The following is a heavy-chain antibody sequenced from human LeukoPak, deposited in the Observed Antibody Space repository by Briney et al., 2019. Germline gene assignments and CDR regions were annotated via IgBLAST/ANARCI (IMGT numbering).Heavy chain of an antibody. CDR1: GGSISSYY. CDR2: IYYSGST. Sequence: SETLSLTCTVSGGSISSYYWSWIRQPPGKGLEWIGYIYYSGSTNYNPSLKSRVTISVDTSKNQFSLKLSSVTAADTAVYYCARRAGAYYDILTGYYMGYYYYYMDVWGKGTTVTISS. J-gene: IGHJ6*03. V-gene: IGHV4-59*12. D-gene: IGHD3-9*01. CDR3: ARRAGAYYDILTGYYMGYYYYYMDV.